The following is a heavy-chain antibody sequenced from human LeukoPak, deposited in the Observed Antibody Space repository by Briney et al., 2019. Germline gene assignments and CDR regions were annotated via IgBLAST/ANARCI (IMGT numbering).Heavy chain of an antibody. CDR2: IYTSGST. Sequence: SETLSLTCTVSGGSISSYYWSWIRQPAGKGLKWIGRIYTSGSTNYNPSLKSRVTMSVDTSKNQFSLKLSSVTAADTAVYYCARLDTMRSGTYNYYYYMDVWGKGTTVTISS. J-gene: IGHJ6*03. CDR3: ARLDTMRSGTYNYYYYMDV. CDR1: GGSISSYY. V-gene: IGHV4-4*07. D-gene: IGHD3-10*01.